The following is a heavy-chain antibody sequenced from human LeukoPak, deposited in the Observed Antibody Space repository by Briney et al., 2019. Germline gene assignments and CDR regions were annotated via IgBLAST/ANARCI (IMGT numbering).Heavy chain of an antibody. D-gene: IGHD1-26*01. V-gene: IGHV1-18*01. CDR1: GYTFTSYG. Sequence: ASVKVSCKASGYTFTSYGISWVRQAPGQGLEWMGWISAYNGNTNYAQKLQGRVTMTTDTSTSTAYMELRSLRSDDTAVYYCAREGRYSGSSDYSGNWFDPWGQGTLVTASS. CDR2: ISAYNGNT. CDR3: AREGRYSGSSDYSGNWFDP. J-gene: IGHJ5*02.